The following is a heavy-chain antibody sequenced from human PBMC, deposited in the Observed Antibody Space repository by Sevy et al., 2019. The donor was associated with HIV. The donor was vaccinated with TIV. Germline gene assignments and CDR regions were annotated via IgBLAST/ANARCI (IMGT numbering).Heavy chain of an antibody. Sequence: GGSLRLSCAASGFTSSDYSMNWVRQAPGKGLEWVSFIRRSSIQVTYADSVKGRFTVYTDSAKNLLYLQMNSLRAEDTAFYYCARTGSDGDDLWGQGTLVTVSS. V-gene: IGHV3-21*01. CDR3: ARTGSDGDDL. D-gene: IGHD2-21*01. J-gene: IGHJ4*02. CDR1: GFTSSDYS. CDR2: IRRSSIQV.